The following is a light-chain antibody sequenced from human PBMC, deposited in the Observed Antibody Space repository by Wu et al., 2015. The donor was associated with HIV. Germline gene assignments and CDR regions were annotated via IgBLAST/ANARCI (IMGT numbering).Light chain of an antibody. CDR3: QQYYSTPXT. Sequence: DIQMTQSPSTLSASVGDRVTITCRASQSISSWLAWYQQKPGKAPKLLIYKASSLESGVPSRFSGSGSGTEFTLTISSLQPEDFVTYYCQQYYSTPXTFGGGTKVEIK. CDR1: QSISSW. J-gene: IGKJ4*01. CDR2: KAS. V-gene: IGKV1-5*03.